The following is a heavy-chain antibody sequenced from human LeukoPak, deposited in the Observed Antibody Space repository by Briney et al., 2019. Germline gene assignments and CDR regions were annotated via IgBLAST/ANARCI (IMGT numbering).Heavy chain of an antibody. V-gene: IGHV4-34*01. CDR3: ARGGGTVVTPSTFDY. CDR2: INHSGST. D-gene: IGHD4-23*01. J-gene: IGHJ4*02. CDR1: GGSFSGYY. Sequence: SSETLSLTCAVYGGSFSGYYWSWIRQPPGKGLEWIGEINHSGSTNYNPSLKSRVTISVDTSKNQFSLKLSSVTAADTAVYYCARGGGTVVTPSTFDYWGQGTLITVSS.